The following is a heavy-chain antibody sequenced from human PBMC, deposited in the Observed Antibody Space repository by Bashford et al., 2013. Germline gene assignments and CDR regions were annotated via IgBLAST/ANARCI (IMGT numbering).Heavy chain of an antibody. CDR3: TYGSGNGWFDP. CDR1: GGTFTSYT. CDR2: IVPIFGSV. V-gene: IGHV1-69*06. Sequence: SVKVSCKASGGTFTSYTISWVRQAPGQGLEWMGQIVPIFGSVNFAQKFHGRLTITADKSTDMVYMELNNLTSEDTAVYFCTYGSGNGWFDPWGPGTLVTVSS. J-gene: IGHJ5*02. D-gene: IGHD3-10*01.